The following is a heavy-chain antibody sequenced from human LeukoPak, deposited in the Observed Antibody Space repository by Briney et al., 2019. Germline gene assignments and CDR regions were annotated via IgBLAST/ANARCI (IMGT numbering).Heavy chain of an antibody. J-gene: IGHJ4*02. Sequence: PGGSLRLSCAASGFTFSSYAMSWVRQAPGKGLEWVSAISGSGGSTYYADSVKGRFTISRDNSKNTLCLQMNSLRAEDTAVYYCAKGFSSSSGVHFDYWGQGTLVTVSS. D-gene: IGHD6-6*01. CDR3: AKGFSSSSGVHFDY. V-gene: IGHV3-23*01. CDR2: ISGSGGST. CDR1: GFTFSSYA.